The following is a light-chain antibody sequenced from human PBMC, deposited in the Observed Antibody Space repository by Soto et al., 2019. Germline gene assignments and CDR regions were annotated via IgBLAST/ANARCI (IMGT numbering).Light chain of an antibody. V-gene: IGKV3-20*01. Sequence: EIVLTQSPGTLSLSQGERATLSCRASQSVSPYLAWYQHKPGQAPRLLIYGASSRATGIPDRFSGSGSGTDFTLTISRLEPEDFAVYFCQQYGSSPPVTFGPGTKVDIK. CDR1: QSVSPY. J-gene: IGKJ3*01. CDR2: GAS. CDR3: QQYGSSPPVT.